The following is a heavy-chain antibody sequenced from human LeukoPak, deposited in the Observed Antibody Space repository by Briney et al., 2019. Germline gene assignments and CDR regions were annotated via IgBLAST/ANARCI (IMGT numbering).Heavy chain of an antibody. D-gene: IGHD3-22*01. V-gene: IGHV3-11*04. CDR1: GFTFSDYY. CDR3: ARDQRYYYDSSGYYSDDAFDI. Sequence: PGGSLRLSCAASGFTFSDYYMSWIRQAPGKGLEWVSYISSSGSTIYYADSVKGRFTISRDNAKNSLYLQMNSLRAEDTAVYYCARDQRYYYDSSGYYSDDAFDIWGQGTMVTVSS. J-gene: IGHJ3*02. CDR2: ISSSGSTI.